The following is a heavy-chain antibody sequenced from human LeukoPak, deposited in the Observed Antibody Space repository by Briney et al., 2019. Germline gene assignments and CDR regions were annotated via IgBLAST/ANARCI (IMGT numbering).Heavy chain of an antibody. J-gene: IGHJ4*02. CDR3: ARALYDSSGYYYAGFFDY. V-gene: IGHV4-59*01. D-gene: IGHD3-22*01. CDR1: GGSISSYY. CDR2: IYYSGST. Sequence: PSETLSLTCTVSGGSISSYYWSWIRQPPGQGLEWIGYIYYSGSTNYSPSLKSRVTISVDTSKNQFSLKLSSVTAADTAVYYCARALYDSSGYYYAGFFDYWGQGTLVTVSS.